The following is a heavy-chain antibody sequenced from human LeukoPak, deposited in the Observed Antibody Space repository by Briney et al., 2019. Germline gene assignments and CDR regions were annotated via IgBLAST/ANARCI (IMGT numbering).Heavy chain of an antibody. CDR1: GYTFTNYG. D-gene: IGHD3-22*01. CDR2: ISAYDGRT. V-gene: IGHV1-18*01. CDR3: AKRGVVIRVILVGFHKEANYFDS. J-gene: IGHJ4*02. Sequence: ASVKLSCTASGYTFTNYGISWVRQAPGQGLEWMGGISAYDGRTNYADSVKGRFSISRDNPKNTLYLQMNSLRAEDTAVYFCAKRGVVIRVILVGFHKEANYFDSWGQGALVTVSS.